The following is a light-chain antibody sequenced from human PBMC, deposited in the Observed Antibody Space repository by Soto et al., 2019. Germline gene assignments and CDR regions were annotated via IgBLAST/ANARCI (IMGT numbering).Light chain of an antibody. CDR2: GAS. Sequence: EIVMTQSPATLSVSPGERGTLSCRASQSVNSNLAWYQQKPGQAPRLLIYGASTRATGIPARFSGSGSGTEFTLTISSLQSEDFAVYYCQQYNKWPWTFGQGTTVEIK. CDR1: QSVNSN. J-gene: IGKJ1*01. V-gene: IGKV3-15*01. CDR3: QQYNKWPWT.